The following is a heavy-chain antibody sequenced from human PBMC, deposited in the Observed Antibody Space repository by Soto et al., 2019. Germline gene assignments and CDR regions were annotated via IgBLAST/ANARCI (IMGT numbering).Heavy chain of an antibody. Sequence: QLQLQESGSGLVKPSQTLSLTCAVSGGSISSGGYSWSWIRQPPGKGLEWIGYIYHSGSTYYNPSLKGRVTIAVDRSKTQFSLKLSSVTAADTAVYSCARAGGLGAVAVDYWGQGTLVTVSS. D-gene: IGHD6-19*01. CDR1: GGSISSGGYS. V-gene: IGHV4-30-2*01. J-gene: IGHJ4*02. CDR3: ARAGGLGAVAVDY. CDR2: IYHSGST.